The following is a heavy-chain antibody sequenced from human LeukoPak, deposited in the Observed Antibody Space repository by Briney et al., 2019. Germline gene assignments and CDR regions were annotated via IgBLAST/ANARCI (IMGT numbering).Heavy chain of an antibody. D-gene: IGHD3-10*01. CDR3: AREPGGVSIHYYYYGMDV. J-gene: IGHJ6*02. V-gene: IGHV3-7*01. CDR1: GFTFSSYW. CDR2: IKQDGSEK. Sequence: PGGSLRLSCAASGFTFSSYWMTWVRQAPGKGLEWVANIKQDGSEKYYVDSVKGRFTISRDNAKNSLYLQMNSLRAEDTAVYYCAREPGGVSIHYYYYGMDVWGQGTTVTVSS.